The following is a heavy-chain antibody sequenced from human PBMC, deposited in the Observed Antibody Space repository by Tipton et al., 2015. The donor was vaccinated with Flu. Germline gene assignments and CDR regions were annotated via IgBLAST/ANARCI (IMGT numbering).Heavy chain of an antibody. CDR1: GFTVSSRS. V-gene: IGHV3-74*02. CDR3: ARVGPGWVYFDY. D-gene: IGHD1-26*01. Sequence: VQLVQSGGGLIQPGGSLRLSCAASGFTVSSRSVHWVRQVPGKGPVSIVHINSDGSTRYADSVKGRFTMSRDNAKNTLYLDINSLRAEDTGVYYCARVGPGWVYFDYWGQGILVTVSS. CDR2: INSDGST. J-gene: IGHJ4*02.